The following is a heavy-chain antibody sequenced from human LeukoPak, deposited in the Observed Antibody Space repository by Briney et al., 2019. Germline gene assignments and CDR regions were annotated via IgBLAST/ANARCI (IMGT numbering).Heavy chain of an antibody. CDR3: AKSLVITYLFDY. V-gene: IGHV3-23*01. J-gene: IGHJ4*02. Sequence: GGSLRLSCAAPGFTFSSYGMSWVRQAPGKGLEWVSAISGSGGSTYYADSVKGRFTISRDNSKNTLYLQMNSLRAEDTAVYYCAKSLVITYLFDYWGQGTLVTVSS. D-gene: IGHD3-22*01. CDR2: ISGSGGST. CDR1: GFTFSSYG.